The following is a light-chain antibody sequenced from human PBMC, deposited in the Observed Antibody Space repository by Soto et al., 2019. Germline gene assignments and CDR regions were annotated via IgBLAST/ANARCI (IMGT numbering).Light chain of an antibody. V-gene: IGKV1-9*01. CDR1: QGISNF. CDR3: QQLNAYPIT. Sequence: DVQLTQSPSFLSASVGDRVTITCRASQGISNFLAWYQSKPGKAPKLLIYAASTLQSGVPSRFSGSRSGTEFTLTISSLQSEDFATYYCQQLNAYPITFGQGTRLELK. J-gene: IGKJ5*01. CDR2: AAS.